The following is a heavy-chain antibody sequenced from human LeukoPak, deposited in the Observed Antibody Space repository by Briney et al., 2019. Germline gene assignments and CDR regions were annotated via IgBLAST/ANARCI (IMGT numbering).Heavy chain of an antibody. Sequence: SQTLSLTCAISGDSVSRALAGWSWIRLSPSRGLEWLGRTYYASKWSYDYAVSVKSRISINPDTSQNQFSLHLNSVTPEDTAVYYCVRQVSWSFGWYFDLWGRGTLVTVSS. D-gene: IGHD3-10*01. J-gene: IGHJ2*01. CDR1: GDSVSRALAG. CDR2: TYYASKWSY. V-gene: IGHV6-1*01. CDR3: VRQVSWSFGWYFDL.